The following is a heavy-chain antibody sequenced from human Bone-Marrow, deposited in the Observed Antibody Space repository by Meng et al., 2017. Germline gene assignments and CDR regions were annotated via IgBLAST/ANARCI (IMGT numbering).Heavy chain of an antibody. D-gene: IGHD1-26*01. CDR2: ISWNSGSI. V-gene: IGHV3-9*01. CDR1: GFTFDDYA. CDR3: ASEGPYSHDY. Sequence: SLKISCAASGFTFDDYAMHWVRQAPGKGLEWVSGISWNSGSIGYADSVKGRFTISRDNAKNSLYLQMNSLRAEDTAVYYCASEGPYSHDYWGQGTLVTVSS. J-gene: IGHJ4*02.